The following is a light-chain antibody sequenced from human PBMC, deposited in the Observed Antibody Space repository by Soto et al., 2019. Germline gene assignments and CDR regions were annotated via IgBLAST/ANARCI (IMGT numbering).Light chain of an antibody. CDR3: QHYNSYSEA. Sequence: IRMTQSPSALSSSTVYRVTITCRASQGISSYLAWYQQKPGKAPKLLIYKASTLKSGVPSRFSGSGSGTEFTLTISSLQPDDFATYYCQHYNSYSEAFGQGTKVDIK. CDR2: KAS. CDR1: QGISSY. V-gene: IGKV1-8*01. J-gene: IGKJ1*01.